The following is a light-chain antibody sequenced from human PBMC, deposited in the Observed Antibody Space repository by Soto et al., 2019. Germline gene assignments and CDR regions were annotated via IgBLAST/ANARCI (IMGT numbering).Light chain of an antibody. CDR1: QSVSSN. CDR3: QHYNNWPPLT. CDR2: GAS. J-gene: IGKJ4*01. V-gene: IGKV3-15*01. Sequence: EIVMTQSPATLSVSPGERATLSCRASQSVSSNLAWYQQKPGQAPRLLSYGASTRATGIPARFSGSGSGTEFTLTISSLQSEDFAVYSCQHYNNWPPLTVGGGTKVEIK.